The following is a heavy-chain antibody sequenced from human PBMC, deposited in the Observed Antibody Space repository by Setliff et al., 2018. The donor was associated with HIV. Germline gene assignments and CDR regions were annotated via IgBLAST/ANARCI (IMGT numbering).Heavy chain of an antibody. D-gene: IGHD6-25*01. CDR1: GFTLSDYE. CDR3: VRDQVGGGIDY. J-gene: IGHJ4*02. CDR2: IASASSST. Sequence: PGGSLRLSCAASGFTLSDYEMNWVRQAPGKGPEWISFIASASSSTYYAASVKGRFIISRDNARNSLYLQMNSLSAEDTAVYYCVRDQVGGGIDYWGQGTLVTVSS. V-gene: IGHV3-48*03.